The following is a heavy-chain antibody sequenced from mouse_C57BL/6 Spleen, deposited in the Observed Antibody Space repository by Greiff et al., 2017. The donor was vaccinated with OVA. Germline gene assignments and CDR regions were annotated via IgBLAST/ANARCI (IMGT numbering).Heavy chain of an antibody. J-gene: IGHJ4*01. D-gene: IGHD1-1*01. CDR3: ARRDGSVYYARDY. CDR1: GYTFTSYG. V-gene: IGHV1-81*01. CDR2: IYPRSGNT. Sequence: QVQLQQSGAELARPGASVKLSCKASGYTFTSYGISWVKQRTGQGLEWIGEIYPRSGNTYYNEKFKGKATLTADKTSSTAYMELRSLTSEDSAVYFCARRDGSVYYARDYWGQGTSVTVSS.